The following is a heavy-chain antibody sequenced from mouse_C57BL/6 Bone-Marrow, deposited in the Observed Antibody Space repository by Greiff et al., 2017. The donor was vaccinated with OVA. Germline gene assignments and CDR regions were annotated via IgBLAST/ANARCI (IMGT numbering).Heavy chain of an antibody. CDR1: GFTFSSYG. CDR3: AIYGSSY. D-gene: IGHD1-1*01. CDR2: ISSGGSYT. V-gene: IGHV5-6*01. J-gene: IGHJ3*01. Sequence: EVKLQESGGDLVKPGGSLKLSCAASGFTFSSYGLSWVRQTPDKRLEWVATISSGGSYTYYPDSVKGRFTISRDNVKNTLYLQMSSRKSEDTAMYYCAIYGSSYWGQGTLVTVSA.